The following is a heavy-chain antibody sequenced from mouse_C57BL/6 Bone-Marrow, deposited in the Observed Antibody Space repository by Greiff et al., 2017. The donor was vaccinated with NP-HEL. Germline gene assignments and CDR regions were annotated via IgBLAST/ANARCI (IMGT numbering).Heavy chain of an antibody. CDR1: GFTFSDYY. J-gene: IGHJ3*01. D-gene: IGHD1-1*01. Sequence: EVKLVESGGGLVQPGGSLKLSCAASGFTFSDYYMYWVRQTPEKRLEWVAYISNGGGSTYYPDTVKGRFTISRDNAKNTLYLQMSRLKSEDTAMYDCARHARYYGSSPFAYWGQGTLVTVSA. CDR3: ARHARYYGSSPFAY. CDR2: ISNGGGST. V-gene: IGHV5-12*01.